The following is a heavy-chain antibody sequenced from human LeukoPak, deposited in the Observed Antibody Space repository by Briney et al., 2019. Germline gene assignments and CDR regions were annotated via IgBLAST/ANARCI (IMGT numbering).Heavy chain of an antibody. D-gene: IGHD6-13*01. CDR1: GGSISSSSYY. CDR2: IYYSGST. J-gene: IGHJ4*02. V-gene: IGHV4-39*03. Sequence: SETLSLTCTVSGGSISSSSYYWGWIRQPPGKGLEWIGSIYYSGSTYYNPSLKSRVTISVDTSKNQFSLKLSSVTAADTAVYYCSIAAAVPFDYWGQGTLVTVSS. CDR3: SIAAAVPFDY.